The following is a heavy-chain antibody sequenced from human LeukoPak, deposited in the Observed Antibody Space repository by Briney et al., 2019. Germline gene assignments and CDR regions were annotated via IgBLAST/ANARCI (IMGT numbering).Heavy chain of an antibody. V-gene: IGHV3-23*01. CDR3: AKDQLWTSYFDY. CDR2: ISGSGGST. D-gene: IGHD5-18*01. CDR1: GFTFSSYA. J-gene: IGHJ4*02. Sequence: GGSLRLSCAASGFTFSSYAMSWVRQAPGKGLEWVSAISGSGGSTYYADSVKGRFTISRDNSKNTLYLQMSSLRAEDTAVYYCAKDQLWTSYFDYWGQGTLVTVSS.